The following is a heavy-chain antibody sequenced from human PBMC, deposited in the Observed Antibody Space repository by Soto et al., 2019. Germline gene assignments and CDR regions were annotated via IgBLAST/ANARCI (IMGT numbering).Heavy chain of an antibody. CDR2: INPNSGGT. Sequence: GASVKVSCKASGYTFTGYYMHWVRQAPGQGLEWMGWINPNSGGTNYAQKFQGRVTMTRDTPISTAYMELSRLRSDDTAVYYCARPDLLNYYDSSGYFVDAFDIWGQGTMVTVSS. V-gene: IGHV1-2*02. CDR3: ARPDLLNYYDSSGYFVDAFDI. J-gene: IGHJ3*02. D-gene: IGHD3-22*01. CDR1: GYTFTGYY.